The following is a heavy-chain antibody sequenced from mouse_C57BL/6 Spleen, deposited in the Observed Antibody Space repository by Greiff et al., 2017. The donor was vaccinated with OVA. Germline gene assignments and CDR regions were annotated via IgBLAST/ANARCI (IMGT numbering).Heavy chain of an antibody. CDR2: IDPETGGT. CDR1: GYTFTDYE. CDR3: TRGYYGSSYGY. J-gene: IGHJ2*01. Sequence: QVQLKESGAELVRPGASVTLSCKASGYTFTDYEMHWVKQTPVHGLEWIGAIDPETGGTAYNQKFKGKAILTADKSSSTAYMELRSLTSEDSAVYYGTRGYYGSSYGYWGQGTTLTVSS. V-gene: IGHV1-15*01. D-gene: IGHD1-1*01.